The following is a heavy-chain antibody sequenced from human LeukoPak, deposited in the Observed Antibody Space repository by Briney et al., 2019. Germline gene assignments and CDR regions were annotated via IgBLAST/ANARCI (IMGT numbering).Heavy chain of an antibody. D-gene: IGHD2-21*02. CDR3: ARFAYCGGHCWYYFDY. CDR1: GGPISSGGYY. Sequence: SETLSLTCAVSGGPISSGGYYWSWIRQPPGKGLEWIGYIYSSGSTNYNPSLKSRITTSVDTSKNQFSLKLSSVTAADTAVYYCARFAYCGGHCWYYFDYWGQGSLVTVSS. J-gene: IGHJ4*02. V-gene: IGHV4-61*08. CDR2: IYSSGST.